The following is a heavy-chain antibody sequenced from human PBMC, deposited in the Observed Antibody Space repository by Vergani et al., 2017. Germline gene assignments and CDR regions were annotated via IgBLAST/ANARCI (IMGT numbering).Heavy chain of an antibody. CDR3: AIYARRPRAYGMDV. D-gene: IGHD2-2*02. J-gene: IGHJ6*02. V-gene: IGHV4-34*01. CDR2: INHSGST. CDR1: GGSFSGYY. Sequence: QVQLQQWGAGLLKPSETLSLTCAVYGGSFSGYYWSWIRQPSGKGLEWIGEINHSGSTNYNPSLKSRVTISVDTSKNQFSLKLSSVTAADTAVYYCAIYARRPRAYGMDVWGQGTTVTVSS.